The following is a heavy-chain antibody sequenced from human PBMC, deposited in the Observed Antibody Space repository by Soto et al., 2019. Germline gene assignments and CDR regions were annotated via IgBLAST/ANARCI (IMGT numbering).Heavy chain of an antibody. V-gene: IGHV3-23*01. Sequence: GGSLRLSCAASGFTFSSYTMNWVRQAPGKGLEWVSTFVGSTGSTFYADSVKGRFTISRDDSKNTLYLQMNSLRAEDTAVYYCTTLSITIFGVVLMDVWGQGTTVTVSS. CDR2: FVGSTGST. J-gene: IGHJ6*02. CDR3: TTLSITIFGVVLMDV. CDR1: GFTFSSYT. D-gene: IGHD3-3*01.